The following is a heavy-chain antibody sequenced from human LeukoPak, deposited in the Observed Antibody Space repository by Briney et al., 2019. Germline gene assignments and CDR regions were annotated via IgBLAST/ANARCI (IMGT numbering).Heavy chain of an antibody. Sequence: PSETLSLTCTVFGGSLSTYYWTWIRQPPGKGLEWIGYNHYTGSTNHNPSLKSRVTMSVDTPKNQFSLKLSSVTAADTAVYYCARGRSGGDWFDSWGQGTLVTVSS. V-gene: IGHV4-59*01. J-gene: IGHJ5*01. CDR2: NHYTGST. CDR3: ARGRSGGDWFDS. D-gene: IGHD3-10*01. CDR1: GGSLSTYY.